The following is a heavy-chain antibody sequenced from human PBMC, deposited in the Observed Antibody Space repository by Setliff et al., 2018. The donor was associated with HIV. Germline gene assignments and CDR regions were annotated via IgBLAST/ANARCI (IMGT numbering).Heavy chain of an antibody. Sequence: SVKVSCKASGGTFSSYAISWVRQAPGQGLEWMGGIIPILGIANYAQKFQGRVTITADKSTSTAYMELSSLRSEDTAVYYCAALYYYGSGSYDGMDVWGQGTTVTVSS. CDR3: AALYYYGSGSYDGMDV. CDR2: IIPILGIA. J-gene: IGHJ6*02. CDR1: GGTFSSYA. D-gene: IGHD3-10*01. V-gene: IGHV1-69*10.